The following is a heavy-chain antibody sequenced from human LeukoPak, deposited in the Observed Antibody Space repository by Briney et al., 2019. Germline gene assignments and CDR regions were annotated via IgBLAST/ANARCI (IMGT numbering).Heavy chain of an antibody. CDR1: GYSISSGYY. CDR2: IYHSGST. V-gene: IGHV4-38-2*02. CDR3: ARRDSSSWYGGDWFDP. D-gene: IGHD6-13*01. Sequence: SETLSLTCTVSGYSISSGYYWGWIRQPPGKGLEWIGSIYHSGSTYYNPSLKSRVTISVDTSKNQFSLKLSSVTAADTAMYYCARRDSSSWYGGDWFDPWGQGTLVTVSS. J-gene: IGHJ5*02.